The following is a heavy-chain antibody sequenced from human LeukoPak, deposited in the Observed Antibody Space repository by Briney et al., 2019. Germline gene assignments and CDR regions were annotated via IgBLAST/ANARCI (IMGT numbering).Heavy chain of an antibody. CDR3: ARGGYDWFDP. Sequence: SETLSLTCTVSGGSISSGGYSWSWIRQPPGKGLEWIGYIYYSGSTYYNPSLKSRVTISVDTSKNQFSLKLSSVTAADTAVYYCARGGYDWFDPWGQGTLVTVSP. V-gene: IGHV4-30-4*07. D-gene: IGHD5-18*01. CDR1: GGSISSGGYS. J-gene: IGHJ5*02. CDR2: IYYSGST.